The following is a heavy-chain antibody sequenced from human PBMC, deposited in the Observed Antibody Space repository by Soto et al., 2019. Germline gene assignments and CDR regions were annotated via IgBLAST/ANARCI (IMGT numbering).Heavy chain of an antibody. V-gene: IGHV1-69*02. J-gene: IGHJ5*02. CDR1: GGIFTTYT. CDR3: TTRLTGKVFDP. Sequence: QVQLVQSGAEVKEPGSSVNVSCKASGGIFTTYTINWVRQAPGQGLERMGRFIPLLGRATYGQNFQGRVTFTADSSTGTGDMELTRLRPGGTAGYYCTTRLTGKVFDPWGQGTLVSVSS. D-gene: IGHD3-9*01. CDR2: FIPLLGRA.